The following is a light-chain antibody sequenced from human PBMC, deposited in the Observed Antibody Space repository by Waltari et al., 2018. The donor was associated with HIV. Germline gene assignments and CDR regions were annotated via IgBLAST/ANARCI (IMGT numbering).Light chain of an antibody. V-gene: IGLV2-23*02. CDR3: CAYAGSTTYVI. CDR2: EVR. CDR1: SSDVGGYNL. Sequence: QSALTQPASVSGSPGQSIPISCTGTSSDVGGYNLVSWYQQHPGKAPKLMIYEVRKRPSGVSNRFSGSKSGNTASLTISGLQAEDEADYYCCAYAGSTTYVIFGGGTKLTVL. J-gene: IGLJ2*01.